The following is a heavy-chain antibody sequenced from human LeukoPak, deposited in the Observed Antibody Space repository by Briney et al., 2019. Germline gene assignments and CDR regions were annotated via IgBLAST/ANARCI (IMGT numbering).Heavy chain of an antibody. CDR1: GFTFSSYW. CDR2: IKQDGSEK. Sequence: GGSLRLSCAASGFTFSSYWVSWVRQAPGKGLEWVANIKQDGSEKYYVDSVKGRFTISRDNAKNSLYLQMNSLRAEDTAVYYCARDYDYDKYYYYYMDVWGKGTTVTVSS. J-gene: IGHJ6*03. CDR3: ARDYDYDKYYYYYMDV. V-gene: IGHV3-7*01. D-gene: IGHD3-22*01.